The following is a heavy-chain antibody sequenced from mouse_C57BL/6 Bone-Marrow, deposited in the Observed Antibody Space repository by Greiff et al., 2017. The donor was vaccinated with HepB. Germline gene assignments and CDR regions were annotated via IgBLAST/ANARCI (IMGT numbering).Heavy chain of an antibody. CDR2: INPNNGGT. D-gene: IGHD1-1*01. CDR3: AREIYYGSSYLPWFAY. Sequence: EVQLQQSGPELVKPGASVKMSCKASGYTFTDYNMHWVKQSHGKSLEWIGYINPNNGGTSYNQKFKGKATLTVNKSSSTAYMELRSLTSEDSAVYYCAREIYYGSSYLPWFAYWGQGTLVTVSA. V-gene: IGHV1-22*01. J-gene: IGHJ3*01. CDR1: GYTFTDYN.